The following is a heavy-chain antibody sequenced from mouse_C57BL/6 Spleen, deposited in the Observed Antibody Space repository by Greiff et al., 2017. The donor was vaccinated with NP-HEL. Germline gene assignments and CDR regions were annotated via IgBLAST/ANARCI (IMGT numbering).Heavy chain of an antibody. CDR2: ISSGSSTI. Sequence: EVMLVESGGGLVKPGGSLKLSCAASGFTFSDYGMHWVRQAPEKGLEWVAYISSGSSTIYYADTVKGRFTISRDNAKNTLFLQMTSLRSEDTAMYYCARGYYYGIDYWGQGTTLTVSS. D-gene: IGHD1-1*01. V-gene: IGHV5-17*01. CDR1: GFTFSDYG. CDR3: ARGYYYGIDY. J-gene: IGHJ2*01.